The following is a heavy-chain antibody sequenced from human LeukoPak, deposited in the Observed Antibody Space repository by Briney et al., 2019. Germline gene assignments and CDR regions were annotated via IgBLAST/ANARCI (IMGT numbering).Heavy chain of an antibody. CDR2: IYPGNSDT. CDR1: GYSFTSYW. J-gene: IGHJ4*02. D-gene: IGHD6-13*01. V-gene: IGHV5-51*01. Sequence: GESLKISCKGSGYSFTSYWIAWVRQMPGKGLEWLGIIYPGNSDTRYSSSFQGQVTISADKSITTAYLQWSSLKASDSGMYYCARRLAATGTGWNDYWGQGTLVTVSS. CDR3: ARRLAATGTGWNDY.